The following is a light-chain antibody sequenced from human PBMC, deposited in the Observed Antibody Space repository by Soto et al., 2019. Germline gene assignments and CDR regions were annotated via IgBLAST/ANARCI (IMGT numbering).Light chain of an antibody. J-gene: IGKJ2*01. V-gene: IGKV3-20*01. CDR2: GAS. CDR3: QKYSSPPYT. Sequence: EIVLTQSPGTLSLSPGERATLSCRASQTVSSSYLAWFQQKPGQAPGLLIYGASSRATGLPGRFSGSGSGTYITITISRLEHEDFALYYCQKYSSPPYTFGQGTKLEIK. CDR1: QTVSSSY.